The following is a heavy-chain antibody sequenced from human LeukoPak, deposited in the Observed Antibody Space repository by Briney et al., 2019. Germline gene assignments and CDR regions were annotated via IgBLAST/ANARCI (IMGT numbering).Heavy chain of an antibody. J-gene: IGHJ2*01. D-gene: IGHD6-19*01. V-gene: IGHV3-23*01. Sequence: SGGSLRLSCAPSGFTFSNYAVKWLRHAPGKALEWVSAFTGSGGSTYYADSVKGRFTISRDNSKNALFLRMNSLRAEDTAVYYCAKARGSGYYSSCDLWGRGTLVTVSS. CDR1: GFTFSNYA. CDR2: FTGSGGST. CDR3: AKARGSGYYSSCDL.